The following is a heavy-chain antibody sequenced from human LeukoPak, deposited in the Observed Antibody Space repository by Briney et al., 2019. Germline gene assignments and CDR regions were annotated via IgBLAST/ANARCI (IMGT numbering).Heavy chain of an antibody. V-gene: IGHV3-66*01. CDR2: IYSGGGT. CDR3: ARGFRSVTTWGYFDY. CDR1: GFTVSTNY. Sequence: GGSLRLSCAASGFTVSTNYMSWVRQARGEGLEGVSLIYSGGGTYYADSVKGRFTISRDNSRNTLSLQMNSLRVDDTAVYYCARGFRSVTTWGYFDYWGQGALVTVSS. D-gene: IGHD4-17*01. J-gene: IGHJ4*02.